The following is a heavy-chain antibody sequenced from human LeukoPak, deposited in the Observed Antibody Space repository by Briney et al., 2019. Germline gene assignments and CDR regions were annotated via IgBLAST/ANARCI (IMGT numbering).Heavy chain of an antibody. Sequence: GASVKVSCTASGYTFTGYYIHRVRQAPGQGLESMGWINPNSGGTNYAQKLHGRVTMTKDTSISTAYMELSRLRCADTAGHYCARGLLWFGELLHPLPQADYWGQGTLVSVSS. D-gene: IGHD3-10*01. CDR2: INPNSGGT. CDR3: ARGLLWFGELLHPLPQADY. J-gene: IGHJ4*02. V-gene: IGHV1-2*02. CDR1: GYTFTGYY.